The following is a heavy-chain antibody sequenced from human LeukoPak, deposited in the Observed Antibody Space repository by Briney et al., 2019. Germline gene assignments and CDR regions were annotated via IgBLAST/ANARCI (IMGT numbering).Heavy chain of an antibody. D-gene: IGHD5-18*01. V-gene: IGHV4-59*01. J-gene: IGHJ5*02. CDR2: IYYSGST. CDR3: ARSVPYNYVNWFDP. CDR1: GGSISSYY. Sequence: PSETLSLTCTVSGGSISSYYWSWIRQTPGKGLEWIGYIYYSGSTIYNPSLQSRVTISVDTSKNQFSLKLSSVTAADTAVYYCARSVPYNYVNWFDPWGQGTLVTVSS.